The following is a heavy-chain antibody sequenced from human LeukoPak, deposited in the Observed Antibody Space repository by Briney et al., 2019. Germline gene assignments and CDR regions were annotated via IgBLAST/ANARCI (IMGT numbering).Heavy chain of an antibody. Sequence: GGSLRLSCAASGLTGSHNYVSWVRQAPGKGLEWVSAIHTSGDTCYADSVKGRFTISRDNSKNTLYLQMNSLRAEDTAVYYCAKQKSPHGYYFDYWGQGTLVTVSS. J-gene: IGHJ4*02. CDR3: AKQKSPHGYYFDY. CDR1: GLTGSHNY. V-gene: IGHV3-53*01. CDR2: IHTSGDT.